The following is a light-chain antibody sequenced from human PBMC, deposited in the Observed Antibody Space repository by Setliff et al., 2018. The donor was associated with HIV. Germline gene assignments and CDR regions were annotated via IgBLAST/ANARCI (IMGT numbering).Light chain of an antibody. Sequence: QSVLTQPPSASGSRGQSVTIPCTGTSSDVGGYNYVSWYQQHPGKAPKLMIYEVNKRPSGVPDRFSGSKSGNTASLAVSGLQAEDEAEYFCSSYAGSNIVIFGGGTKVTVL. CDR1: SSDVGGYNY. CDR2: EVN. V-gene: IGLV2-8*01. CDR3: SSYAGSNIVI. J-gene: IGLJ2*01.